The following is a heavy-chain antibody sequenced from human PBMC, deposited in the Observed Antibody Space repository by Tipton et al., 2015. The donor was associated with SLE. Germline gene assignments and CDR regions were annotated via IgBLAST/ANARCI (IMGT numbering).Heavy chain of an antibody. J-gene: IGHJ4*02. V-gene: IGHV3-30*04. CDR3: AKGSAAAADTGY. D-gene: IGHD6-13*01. CDR2: ISYDGSNK. Sequence: SLRLSCAASGFTFSSYAMHWVRQAPGKGLEWVAVISYDGSNKYYADSVKGRFTISRDNSKNTLYLQMNSLRAEDTAVYYCAKGSAAAADTGYWGQGTLVTVSS. CDR1: GFTFSSYA.